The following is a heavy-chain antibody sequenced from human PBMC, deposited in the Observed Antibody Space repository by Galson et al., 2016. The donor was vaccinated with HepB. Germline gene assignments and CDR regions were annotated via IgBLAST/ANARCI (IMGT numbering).Heavy chain of an antibody. V-gene: IGHV3-7*01. CDR1: GFTFSRSW. D-gene: IGHD3-16*01. Sequence: SLRLSCADSGFTFSRSWMSWVRQAPGKGLEWVANIKPDGSESYYADSVKGRFTLSRDNAKNSLYLQMNSLGAEDTAVYFCARDRGGGAPKLVIFDYWGQGTLVTVSS. J-gene: IGHJ4*02. CDR3: ARDRGGGAPKLVIFDY. CDR2: IKPDGSES.